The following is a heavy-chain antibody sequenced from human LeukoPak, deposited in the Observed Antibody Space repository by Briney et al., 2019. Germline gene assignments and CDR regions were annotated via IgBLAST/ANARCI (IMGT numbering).Heavy chain of an antibody. Sequence: SVKVSCKASGYTFTGYYMHWVRQAPGQGLEWMGRIIPILGIANYAQKFQGRVTITADKSTSTAYMELSSLRSEDTAVYYCARKAGDRYYYGMDVWGQGTTVTVSS. CDR2: IIPILGIA. V-gene: IGHV1-69*02. D-gene: IGHD7-27*01. CDR3: ARKAGDRYYYGMDV. J-gene: IGHJ6*02. CDR1: GYTFTGYY.